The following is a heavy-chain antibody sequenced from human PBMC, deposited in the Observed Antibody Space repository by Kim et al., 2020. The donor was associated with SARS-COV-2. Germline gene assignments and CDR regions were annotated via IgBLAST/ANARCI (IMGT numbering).Heavy chain of an antibody. CDR2: GRES. Sequence: GRESYYLDSVGGRITISRDNARNSLFLQMNRLRAEDTAVYYCARNWTLDFWGQGVLVTVSS. CDR3: ARNWTLDF. D-gene: IGHD3-3*01. V-gene: IGHV3-7*03. J-gene: IGHJ4*02.